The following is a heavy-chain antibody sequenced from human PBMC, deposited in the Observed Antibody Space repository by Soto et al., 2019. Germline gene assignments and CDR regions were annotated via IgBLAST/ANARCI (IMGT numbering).Heavy chain of an antibody. CDR2: MNPNSGNT. J-gene: IGHJ4*02. CDR3: ARGGRVDQLLLYDGFDY. V-gene: IGHV1-8*01. D-gene: IGHD2-2*01. Sequence: ASVKVSCKASGYTFTSYDINWVRQATGQGLEWMGWMNPNSGNTGYAQKFQGRVTMTRNTSISTAYMELSSLRSEDTAVYYCARGGRVDQLLLYDGFDYWGQGTLVTVSS. CDR1: GYTFTSYD.